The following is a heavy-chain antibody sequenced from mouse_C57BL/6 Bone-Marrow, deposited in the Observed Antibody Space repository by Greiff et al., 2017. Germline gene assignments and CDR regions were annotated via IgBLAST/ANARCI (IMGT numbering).Heavy chain of an antibody. V-gene: IGHV5-2*01. CDR1: EYAFPSHD. Sequence: EVMLVESGGGLVQPGESLKLSCESNEYAFPSHDMSWVRQTPAKRLELVAAINSDGGSTYYPDTMESRFIISRDNTKKTLYLQMSSLRSEDTALYYCARDYGSSFPFAYGGQGTLVTVSA. CDR2: INSDGGST. D-gene: IGHD1-1*01. J-gene: IGHJ3*01. CDR3: ARDYGSSFPFAY.